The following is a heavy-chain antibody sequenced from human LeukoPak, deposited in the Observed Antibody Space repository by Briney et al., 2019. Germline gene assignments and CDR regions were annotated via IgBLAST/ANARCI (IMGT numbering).Heavy chain of an antibody. CDR3: ARARYANAWYAFDI. D-gene: IGHD2-2*01. Sequence: SETLSLTSTVSGGSISSYYWSWIRRPPGRGLEWIAYLSHSGSSDSNPSLTSRVTTLVDTSKNQFSLKLTSVTAADTAVYYCARARYANAWYAFDIWGHGTMVTVSS. V-gene: IGHV4-59*01. CDR1: GGSISSYY. CDR2: LSHSGSS. J-gene: IGHJ3*02.